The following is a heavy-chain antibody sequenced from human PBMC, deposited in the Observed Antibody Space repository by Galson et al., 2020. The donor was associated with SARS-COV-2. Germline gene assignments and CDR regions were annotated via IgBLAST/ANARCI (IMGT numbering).Heavy chain of an antibody. D-gene: IGHD6-13*01. CDR2: IYYSGRT. CDR3: ARDIAAAGTGFDQ. V-gene: IGHV4-59*01. J-gene: IGHJ4*02. Sequence: ASETLSLTCTVSGGSISSYYWSWIRQPPGKGLERIGYIYYSGRTSQNPSLKSRVTVSVDTSKNKFSLKLSAVTAADTAVYYCARDIAAAGTGFDQWGQGTLVTVSS. CDR1: GGSISSYY.